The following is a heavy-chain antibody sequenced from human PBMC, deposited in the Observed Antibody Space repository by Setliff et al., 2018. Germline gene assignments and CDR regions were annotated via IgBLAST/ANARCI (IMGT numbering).Heavy chain of an antibody. CDR1: GFTFSTYS. D-gene: IGHD3-22*01. Sequence: GGSLRLSCAASGFTFSTYSLIWVRQAPGTGLEWVSSISPSSSHIYYADSAEGRFTISRDNAKNSLYLQLNSLRAEDTAVYYCAKDTYYYDSSGYYVFDYWGQGTLVTVSS. V-gene: IGHV3-21*01. CDR2: ISPSSSHI. CDR3: AKDTYYYDSSGYYVFDY. J-gene: IGHJ4*02.